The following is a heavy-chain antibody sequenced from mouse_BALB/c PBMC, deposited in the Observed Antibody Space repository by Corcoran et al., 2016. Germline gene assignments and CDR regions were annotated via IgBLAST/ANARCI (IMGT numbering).Heavy chain of an antibody. V-gene: IGHV3-6*02. CDR3: ARDDGNYGACFSY. Sequence: VQLQESGPGLVKPSQSLSLTCSVTGYSITSGYYWNWIRQFPGNKLEWMGYISYDGSNNYNPSLKNRISITRDTSKNQFFLKLNSVTTEDTATYYCARDDGNYGACFSYCGQGTLVTVSA. CDR1: GYSITSGYY. D-gene: IGHD2-1*01. J-gene: IGHJ3*01. CDR2: ISYDGSN.